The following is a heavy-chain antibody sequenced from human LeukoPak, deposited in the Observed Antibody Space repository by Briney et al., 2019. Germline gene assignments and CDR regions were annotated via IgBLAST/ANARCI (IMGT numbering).Heavy chain of an antibody. J-gene: IGHJ6*02. CDR1: GFTFSSYA. Sequence: GGSLRLSCAASGFTFSSYAMHWVRQAPGKGLEWVAVISYDGSNKYYADSVKGRFTISRGNSKNTLYLQMNSLRAEDTAVYYCARADYCTNGVCFRLLGMDVWGQGTTVTVSS. CDR3: ARADYCTNGVCFRLLGMDV. V-gene: IGHV3-30*04. CDR2: ISYDGSNK. D-gene: IGHD2-8*01.